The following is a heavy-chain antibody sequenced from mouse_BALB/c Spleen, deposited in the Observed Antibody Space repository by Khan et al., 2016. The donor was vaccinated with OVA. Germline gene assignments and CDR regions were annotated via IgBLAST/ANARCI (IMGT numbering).Heavy chain of an antibody. CDR3: ARDYGSSYDWFAY. J-gene: IGHJ3*01. CDR1: GYKITSYN. CDR2: IYPGNGDT. D-gene: IGHD1-1*01. Sequence: QVQLQQPGAELVKPGASVKMSCKASGYKITSYNMHWVKQTPGLGLEWIGTIYPGNGDTSYNQKFKGKATLTADKSSNTAYMQVSSLTSEDSAVYYCARDYGSSYDWFAYWGQGTLVTVSA. V-gene: IGHV1-12*01.